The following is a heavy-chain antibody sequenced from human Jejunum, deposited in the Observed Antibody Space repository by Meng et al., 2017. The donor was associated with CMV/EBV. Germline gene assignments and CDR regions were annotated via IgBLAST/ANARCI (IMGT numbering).Heavy chain of an antibody. J-gene: IGHJ5*02. CDR2: IRNDGNDK. CDR1: GFTLSSYG. CDR3: AKGGSGSYDWFDP. V-gene: IGHV3-30*02. Sequence: SGFTLSSYGMHWVRQAPGKGLEWVAFIRNDGNDKPYADSVKGRFTIFRDNPRNTLYLQMNSLRPDDTARYFCAKGGSGSYDWFDPWGQGTLVTVSS. D-gene: IGHD1-26*01.